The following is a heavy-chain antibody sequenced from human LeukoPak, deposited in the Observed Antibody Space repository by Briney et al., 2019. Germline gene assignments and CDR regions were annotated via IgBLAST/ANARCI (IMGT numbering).Heavy chain of an antibody. CDR1: XFTFSSYA. V-gene: IGHV3-23*01. CDR2: ISGSGGST. Sequence: SGGSLRLSCAASXFTFSSYAMSWVRQAPGKGLEWVAAISGSGGSTYYADSVKGRFTISRDNSKNTLYLQMNSMRAEDTAVYYCAKDQRITIFGVVIVPGAFDIWGQGTMVTVSS. CDR3: AKDQRITIFGVVIVPGAFDI. D-gene: IGHD3-3*01. J-gene: IGHJ3*02.